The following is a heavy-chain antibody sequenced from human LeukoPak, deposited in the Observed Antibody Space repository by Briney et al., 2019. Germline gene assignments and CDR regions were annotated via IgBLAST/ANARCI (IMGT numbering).Heavy chain of an antibody. CDR3: AKGGGYEAQYYYYYLDV. Sequence: GGSLRLSCAASGFTFSSYSMNWVRQAPGKGLEWVAFIRYDGSNKYYADSVKGRFTISRDNSKNTLYLQMKSLRAEDTAVYYCAKGGGYEAQYYYYYLDVWGKGTTVTISS. CDR1: GFTFSSYS. CDR2: IRYDGSNK. J-gene: IGHJ6*03. V-gene: IGHV3-30*02. D-gene: IGHD5-12*01.